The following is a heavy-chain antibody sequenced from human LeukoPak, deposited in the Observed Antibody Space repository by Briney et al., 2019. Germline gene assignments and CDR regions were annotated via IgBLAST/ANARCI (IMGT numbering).Heavy chain of an antibody. V-gene: IGHV1-2*02. Sequence: ASVKVSCKASGYTFTGYYMHWVRQAPGQGLEWMGWINPNSGGTNYAQKFQGRVTMTRDTSISTAYMELSRLRSDDTAMYYCARYSYRGYHYESSGIDYWGQGTLVTVSS. J-gene: IGHJ4*02. CDR2: INPNSGGT. D-gene: IGHD3-22*01. CDR3: ARYSYRGYHYESSGIDY. CDR1: GYTFTGYY.